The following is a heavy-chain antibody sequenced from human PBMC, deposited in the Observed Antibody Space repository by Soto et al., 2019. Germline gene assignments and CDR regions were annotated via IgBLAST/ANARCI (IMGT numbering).Heavy chain of an antibody. Sequence: GASVDVSWKACGDTCPSCYMQWLRQAPGQGLVWRGIMNPSGGSTSYAQKFQGRVTMTRDTSTSTVYMELSSLRSEDTAVYYCASPGITGTTDYYSGMDVWGPGTPVTASS. CDR2: MNPSGGST. CDR3: ASPGITGTTDYYSGMDV. D-gene: IGHD1-7*01. J-gene: IGHJ6*02. CDR1: GDTCPSCY. V-gene: IGHV1-46*01.